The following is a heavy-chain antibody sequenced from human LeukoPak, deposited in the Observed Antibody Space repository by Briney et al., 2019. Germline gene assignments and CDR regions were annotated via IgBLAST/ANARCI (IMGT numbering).Heavy chain of an antibody. J-gene: IGHJ5*01. CDR3: ARNPSYYYDSSGYYSEWGAGVNWFDS. D-gene: IGHD3-22*01. CDR2: ISSSGSTI. V-gene: IGHV3-48*04. Sequence: PGGSLRLSCAASGFTFSRYSMNWVRQAPGKGLEWVSYISSSGSTIYYADSVKGRFTISRDNAKNSLYLQMNSLRAEDTAVYYCARNPSYYYDSSGYYSEWGAGVNWFDSWGQGTLVTVSS. CDR1: GFTFSRYS.